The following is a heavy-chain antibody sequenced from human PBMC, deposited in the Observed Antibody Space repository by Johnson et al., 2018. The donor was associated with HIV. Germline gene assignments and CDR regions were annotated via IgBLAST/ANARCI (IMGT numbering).Heavy chain of an antibody. CDR3: ARGDSGDYAGAFDV. Sequence: VQLVESGGGLVPPGGSLRISCEASGLTFSNYWMHWVRRVPGKGLMWVSRIDTDGSDTAYADSVKGRFTVSRDISNNTIFLHMNRLRADDTAGYYCARGDSGDYAGAFDVWGQGTMVTVSS. CDR2: IDTDGSDT. V-gene: IGHV3-74*02. CDR1: GLTFSNYW. D-gene: IGHD4-17*01. J-gene: IGHJ3*01.